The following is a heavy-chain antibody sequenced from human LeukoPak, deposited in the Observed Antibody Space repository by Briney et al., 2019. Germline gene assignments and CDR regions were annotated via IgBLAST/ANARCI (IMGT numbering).Heavy chain of an antibody. J-gene: IGHJ4*02. D-gene: IGHD3-9*01. CDR3: AREDILTGFDY. CDR1: GGSISSGGYS. Sequence: PSETLSLTCAVSGGSISSGGYSWSWIRQPPGKGLEWIGYIYHSGSTYYNPSLKSRVTISVDRSKNQFSLKLSSVTAADTAVYYCAREDILTGFDYWGQGTLVTVSS. CDR2: IYHSGST. V-gene: IGHV4-30-2*01.